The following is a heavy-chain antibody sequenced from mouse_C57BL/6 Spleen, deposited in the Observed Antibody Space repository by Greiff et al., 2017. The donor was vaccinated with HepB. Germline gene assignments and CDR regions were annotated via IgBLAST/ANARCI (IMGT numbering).Heavy chain of an antibody. CDR2: IYPGSGST. J-gene: IGHJ1*03. V-gene: IGHV1-55*01. D-gene: IGHD2-3*01. Sequence: VQLQQPGAELVKPGASVKMSCKASGHTFTSYWITWVKQRPGQGLEWIGDIYPGSGSTNYNEKFKSKATLTVDTSSSTAYMQLSSLTSEDSAVYYCASLDGYYGWYFDVWGTGTTVTVSS. CDR1: GHTFTSYW. CDR3: ASLDGYYGWYFDV.